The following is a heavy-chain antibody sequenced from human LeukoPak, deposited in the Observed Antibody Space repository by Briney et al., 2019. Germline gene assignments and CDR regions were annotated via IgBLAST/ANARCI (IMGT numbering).Heavy chain of an antibody. CDR2: IYHYGTT. D-gene: IGHD1-26*01. V-gene: IGHV4-4*02. J-gene: IGHJ4*02. Sequence: SWVRQARGKGLEWIGEIYHYGTTNYNPSLKGRVTISVDKSKNQFSLKFNSVTAADTAVYYCARGPSLGAHLDYWVQGTLATVTS. CDR3: ARGPSLGAHLDY.